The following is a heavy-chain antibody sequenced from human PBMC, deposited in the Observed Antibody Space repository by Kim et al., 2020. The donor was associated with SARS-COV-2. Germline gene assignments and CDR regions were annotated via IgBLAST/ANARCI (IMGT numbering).Heavy chain of an antibody. CDR2: IYYSGST. D-gene: IGHD3-10*01. J-gene: IGHJ4*02. CDR3: ARGGFRVRGVIF. V-gene: IGHV4-31*03. Sequence: SETLSLTCTVSGGSISSGGYYWSWIRQHPGKGLEWIGYIYYSGSTYYNPSLKSRVTISVDTSKNQFSLKLSSVTAADTAVYYCARGGFRVRGVIFWGQGTLVTVSS. CDR1: GGSISSGGYY.